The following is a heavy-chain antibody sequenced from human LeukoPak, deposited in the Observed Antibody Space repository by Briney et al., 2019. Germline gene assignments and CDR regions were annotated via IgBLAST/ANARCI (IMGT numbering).Heavy chain of an antibody. J-gene: IGHJ5*02. CDR2: FNPSGGST. CDR3: ERSKYYYHSSGLVFGESNWFDP. CDR1: GYTFTSYY. D-gene: IGHD3-22*01. V-gene: IGHV1-46*01. Sequence: ASVKVSCKASGYTFTSYYMHWVRQAPGQGLDWMGIFNPSGGSTSYAQKFQGRVTMTRDTSTSTVYMELSSLRSEDTAVYYCERSKYYYHSSGLVFGESNWFDPWGQGTLVTVSS.